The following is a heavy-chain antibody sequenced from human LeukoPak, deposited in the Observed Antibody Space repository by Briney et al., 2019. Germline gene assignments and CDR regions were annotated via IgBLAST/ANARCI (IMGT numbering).Heavy chain of an antibody. CDR3: AKGRGVVGTSTPDY. J-gene: IGHJ4*02. CDR1: GFTFGPYA. V-gene: IGHV3-23*01. CDR2: ITNNGDNT. Sequence: GGSLRLSCTASGFTFGPYAMSWVRQAPERGLEWVSSITNNGDNTYYADSVKGRFTISRDNSKNTLYLQMNSLRAEDTAIFYCAKGRGVVGTSTPDYWGQGTLVTVSS. D-gene: IGHD1-26*01.